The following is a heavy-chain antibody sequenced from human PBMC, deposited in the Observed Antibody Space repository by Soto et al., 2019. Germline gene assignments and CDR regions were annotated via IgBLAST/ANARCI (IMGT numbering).Heavy chain of an antibody. V-gene: IGHV1-69*05. CDR3: ARAMVVAATDYWYFDL. CDR2: IVAIIGTV. D-gene: IGHD2-15*01. CDR1: GGTFSNYP. J-gene: IGHJ2*01. Sequence: SVKVSCKPSGGTFSNYPIISVRQAPGQGLEWMGGIVAIIGTVNYAQKFQGRVTMTRDTSISTAYMELSRLRSDDTAVYYCARAMVVAATDYWYFDLCGRGTLVTVSS.